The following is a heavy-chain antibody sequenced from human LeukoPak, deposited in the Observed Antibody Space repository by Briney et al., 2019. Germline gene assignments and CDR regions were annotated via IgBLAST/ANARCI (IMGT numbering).Heavy chain of an antibody. CDR1: GFTFSSYG. V-gene: IGHV3-30*02. CDR2: IRYDGSNK. D-gene: IGHD2-15*01. J-gene: IGHJ4*02. CDR3: ANRYCSGGSCYSNH. Sequence: GGSLRLSCAASGFTFSSYGMHWVRQAPGKGLEWVAFIRYDGSNKYYADSVKGRFTISRDNSKNTLYLQMNSLRAEDTAVYYCANRYCSGGSCYSNHWGQGTLVTVSS.